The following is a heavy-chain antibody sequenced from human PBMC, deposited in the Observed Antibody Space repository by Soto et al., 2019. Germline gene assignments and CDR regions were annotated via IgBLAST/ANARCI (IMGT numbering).Heavy chain of an antibody. J-gene: IGHJ4*02. D-gene: IGHD3-22*01. V-gene: IGHV4-59*01. CDR1: GGSISSYY. Sequence: PETLSLTCTVSGGSISSYYWSWIRQPPGKGLGWIGYIYYSGSTNYNPTLKSRVTISVDTSKNQFSLKLSSVTAANTAVYSCGRVSKFYYDSSGYPPYFDYWGQGTLVTVSS. CDR3: GRVSKFYYDSSGYPPYFDY. CDR2: IYYSGST.